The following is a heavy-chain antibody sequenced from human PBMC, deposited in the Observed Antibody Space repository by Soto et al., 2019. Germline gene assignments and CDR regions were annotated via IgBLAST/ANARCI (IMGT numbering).Heavy chain of an antibody. CDR3: PRIPFAFTEPFDY. CDR2: LYSSGQT. V-gene: IGHV4-39*01. CDR1: GGSVRSSVYY. Sequence: SETLSLTCTVSGGSVRSSVYYWAWIRQPPGKGLEWIGSLYSSGQTYRNPSLKSRVTMSDDTSKNQLSLRLSSVTAADKALSHRPRIPFAFTEPFDYWGQGTLVTVSS. D-gene: IGHD2-21*01. J-gene: IGHJ4*02.